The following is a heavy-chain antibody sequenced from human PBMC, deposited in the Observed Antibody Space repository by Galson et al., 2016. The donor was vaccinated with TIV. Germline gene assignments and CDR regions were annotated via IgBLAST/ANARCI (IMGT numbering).Heavy chain of an antibody. CDR1: GFPLSTSGEG. CDR2: IYWDGDK. D-gene: IGHD3-16*01. CDR3: AVARGGGYNFDS. V-gene: IGHV2-5*02. Sequence: ALVKPTQTLTLTCAFSGFPLSTSGEGVAWVRQPPGRALEWLALIYWDGDKRYSPSLKSRLTITKDTSKKQVVLTMANMDPLDTATYYCAVARGGGYNFDSWGHGTLVTVSS. J-gene: IGHJ4*01.